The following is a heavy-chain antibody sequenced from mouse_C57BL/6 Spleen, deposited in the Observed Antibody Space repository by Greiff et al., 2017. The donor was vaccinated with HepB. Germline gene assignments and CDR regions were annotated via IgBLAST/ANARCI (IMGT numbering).Heavy chain of an antibody. CDR3: ARSTMITTGYYAMDY. J-gene: IGHJ4*01. CDR2: IYPGDGDT. Sequence: QVQLKESGPELVKPGASVKISCKASGYAFSSSWMNWVKQRPGKGLEWIGRIYPGDGDTNYNGKFKGKATLTADKSSSTAYMQLSSLTSEDSAVYFCARSTMITTGYYAMDYWGQGTSVTVSS. CDR1: GYAFSSSW. V-gene: IGHV1-82*01. D-gene: IGHD2-4*01.